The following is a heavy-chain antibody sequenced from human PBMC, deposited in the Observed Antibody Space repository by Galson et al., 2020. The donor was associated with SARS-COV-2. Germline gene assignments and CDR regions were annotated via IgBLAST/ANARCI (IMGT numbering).Heavy chain of an antibody. CDR1: GFTFSNAW. V-gene: IGHV3-15*07. Sequence: GGSLRLSCAASGFTFSNAWMNWVRQAPGKGLEWVGRIKSKTDGGTTDYAAPVKGRFTISRDDSKITLYLQMNSLKTEDTAVYYCTTGVTIFGEYNWYDPWGQGTLVTVSS. CDR3: TTGVTIFGEYNWYDP. CDR2: IKSKTDGGTT. J-gene: IGHJ5*02. D-gene: IGHD3-3*01.